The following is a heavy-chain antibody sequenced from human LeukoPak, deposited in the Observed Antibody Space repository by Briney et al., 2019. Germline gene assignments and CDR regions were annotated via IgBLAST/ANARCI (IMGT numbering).Heavy chain of an antibody. Sequence: PGGSLRLSCEVSGITFSRHSMNWVRQAPGKGLEWVASIGSSRRYIYHADSVRGRFTISGDNAEKSLYLEMNSLRVEDTAVYNCTRGLEYSSTDAFDIWDQGIMVTVSS. CDR1: GITFSRHS. CDR2: IGSSRRYI. J-gene: IGHJ3*02. V-gene: IGHV3-21*01. CDR3: TRGLEYSSTDAFDI. D-gene: IGHD6-6*01.